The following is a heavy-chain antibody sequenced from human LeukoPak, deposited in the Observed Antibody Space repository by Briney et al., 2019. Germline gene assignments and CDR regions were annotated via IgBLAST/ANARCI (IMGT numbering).Heavy chain of an antibody. CDR3: AREQQLVPDTFDP. V-gene: IGHV3-74*01. CDR2: INSDGSST. J-gene: IGHJ5*02. CDR1: GFTFSSYW. D-gene: IGHD6-13*01. Sequence: GGSLRLSCAASGFTFSSYWMHWVRQAPGKGLVWVSRINSDGSSTSYADSVKGRFTISRDSAKNTLYLQMNSLRAEDTAVYYCAREQQLVPDTFDPWGQGTLVTVSS.